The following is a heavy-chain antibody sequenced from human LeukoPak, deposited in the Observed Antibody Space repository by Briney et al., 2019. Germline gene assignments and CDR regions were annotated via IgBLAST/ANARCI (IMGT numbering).Heavy chain of an antibody. Sequence: GGSLRLSGAASGFTFSGSAMHWVRQASGKGLEWVGRIRSKANSYATAYAASVKGRFTISRDDSKNTAYLQMNSLKTEDTAVYYCTILSPCGGDCMFDYWGQGTLVTVSS. CDR2: IRSKANSYAT. D-gene: IGHD2-21*01. V-gene: IGHV3-73*01. J-gene: IGHJ4*02. CDR1: GFTFSGSA. CDR3: TILSPCGGDCMFDY.